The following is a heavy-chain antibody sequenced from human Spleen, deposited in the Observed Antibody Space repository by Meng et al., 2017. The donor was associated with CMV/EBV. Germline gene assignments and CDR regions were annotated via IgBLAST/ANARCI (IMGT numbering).Heavy chain of an antibody. Sequence: ISSGDYYWSWIRQPPGKGLEWIGYIYYSGSTYYNPSLKSRVTISVDTSKNQFSLKLSSVTAADTAVYYCARERGYCSSTSCPYWYFDLWGRGTLVTVSS. V-gene: IGHV4-30-4*08. CDR1: ISSGDYY. CDR3: ARERGYCSSTSCPYWYFDL. D-gene: IGHD2-2*01. J-gene: IGHJ2*01. CDR2: IYYSGST.